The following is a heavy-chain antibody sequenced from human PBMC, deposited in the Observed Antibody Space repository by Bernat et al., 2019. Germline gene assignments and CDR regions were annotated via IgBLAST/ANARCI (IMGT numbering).Heavy chain of an antibody. CDR3: ARASMGYSSSWYYFDY. CDR2: ISSSSTYT. D-gene: IGHD6-13*01. CDR1: GFTFSDYY. J-gene: IGHJ4*02. Sequence: QVQLVESGGGVVKPGGSLRLSCAASGFTFSDYYMSWIRQAPGKGLEWVSNISSSSTYTNYADSVKGRFTISRDNAKNSLYLQMNSLRAEDTAVYYCARASMGYSSSWYYFDYWGQGTLVTVSS. V-gene: IGHV3-11*06.